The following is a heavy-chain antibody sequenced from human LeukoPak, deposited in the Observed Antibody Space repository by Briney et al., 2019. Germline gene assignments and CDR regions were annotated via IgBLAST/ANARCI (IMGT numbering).Heavy chain of an antibody. V-gene: IGHV3-74*01. D-gene: IGHD3-22*01. CDR2: INSDGSST. J-gene: IGHJ4*02. CDR3: TRHDISGYNQF. CDR1: GFTFSSYW. Sequence: PGGSLRLSCAASGFTFSSYWMHWVRQAPGKGLVWVSRINSDGSSTSYADSVKGRFTISRDNSKNTLYLEMNSLRVEDTAVYYCTRHDISGYNQFWGQGTLVTVSS.